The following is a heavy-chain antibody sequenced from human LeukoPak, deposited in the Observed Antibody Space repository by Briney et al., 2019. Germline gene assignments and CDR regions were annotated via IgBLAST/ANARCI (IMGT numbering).Heavy chain of an antibody. CDR3: ARAMVRGVIIHYYYYGMDV. Sequence: SLRLSCAASGFTFSSYEMNWVRQAPGKGLEWVSYISSSGSTIYYADSVKGRFTISRDNAKNSLYLQMNSLRAEDTAVYYCARAMVRGVIIHYYYYGMDVWGKGTTVTVSS. CDR2: ISSSGSTI. V-gene: IGHV3-48*03. D-gene: IGHD3-10*01. CDR1: GFTFSSYE. J-gene: IGHJ6*04.